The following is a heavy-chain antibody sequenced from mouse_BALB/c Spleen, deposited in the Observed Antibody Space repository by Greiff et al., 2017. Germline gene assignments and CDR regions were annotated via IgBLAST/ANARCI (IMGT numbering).Heavy chain of an antibody. V-gene: IGHV5-6-3*01. CDR3: ARDLGRGYAMDD. D-gene: IGHD4-1*01. J-gene: IGHJ4*01. CDR1: GFTFSSYG. Sequence: DVHLVESGGGLVQPGGSLKLSCAASGFTFSSYGMSWVRQTPDKRLELVATINSNGGSTYYPDSVKGRFTISRDNAKNTLYLQMSSLKSEDTAMYYCARDLGRGYAMDDWGQGTSVTVSS. CDR2: INSNGGST.